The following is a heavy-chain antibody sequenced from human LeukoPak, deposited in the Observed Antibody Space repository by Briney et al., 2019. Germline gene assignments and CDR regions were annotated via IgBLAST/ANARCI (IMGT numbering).Heavy chain of an antibody. J-gene: IGHJ4*02. D-gene: IGHD1-20*01. CDR3: AGDNWNPFDY. V-gene: IGHV3-21*01. CDR1: GFTFRSYI. CDR2: ISSSSSYI. Sequence: GWSLRLSCVASGFTFRSYIMNWVRPAPGKGLEWVSSISSSSSYIYYADSVKGRFTISRDNAKNSLYLQMNSLRAEDTAVYYCAGDNWNPFDYWGQGTLVTVSS.